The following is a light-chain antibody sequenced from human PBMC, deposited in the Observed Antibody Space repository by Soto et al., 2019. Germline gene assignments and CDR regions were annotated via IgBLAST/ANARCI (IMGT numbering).Light chain of an antibody. CDR2: GAS. J-gene: IGKJ2*01. V-gene: IGKV3-15*01. CDR1: QSVGNS. CDR3: QQYNNWPEYT. Sequence: VVMTQSPGTLSVSPGEGVTLSGRASQSVGNSLAWYQQKPGQAPRLLIFGASTRVTGIPARFSGSGSGTEFTLTITSLQSEDFAVYYCQQYNNWPEYTFGQGTKVDIK.